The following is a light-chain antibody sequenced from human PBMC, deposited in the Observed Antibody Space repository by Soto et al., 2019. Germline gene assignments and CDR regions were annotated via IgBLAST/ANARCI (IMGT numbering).Light chain of an antibody. CDR1: SSNVGAGYE. V-gene: IGLV1-40*01. Sequence: QAVVTQPPSVSWAPGQRITISCTGSSSNVGAGYEVHWYQQLPGTAPKLLIYDSINRPSGVPDRFSGSKSGTSASLAITGLQAEDEADYYCQSYDSSLSGAVFGGGTKLTVL. CDR2: DSI. CDR3: QSYDSSLSGAV. J-gene: IGLJ3*02.